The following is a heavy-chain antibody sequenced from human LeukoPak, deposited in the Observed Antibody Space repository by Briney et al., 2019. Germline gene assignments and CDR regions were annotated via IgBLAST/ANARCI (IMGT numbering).Heavy chain of an antibody. CDR3: ARVTTGDYYDSSGIYYFDY. CDR1: GGSISSGGYS. Sequence: SETLSLTCAVSGGSISSGGYSWGWIRQPPGTGLEWIGYIYHSGSTYYNPSLKSRVTISVDRSKNQFSLKLSSVTAADTAVYYCARVTTGDYYDSSGIYYFDYWGQGTLVTVSS. CDR2: IYHSGST. V-gene: IGHV4-30-2*01. D-gene: IGHD3-22*01. J-gene: IGHJ4*02.